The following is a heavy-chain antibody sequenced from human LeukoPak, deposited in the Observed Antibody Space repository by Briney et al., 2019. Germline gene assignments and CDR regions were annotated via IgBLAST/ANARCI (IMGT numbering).Heavy chain of an antibody. CDR1: GFTFSSYW. V-gene: IGHV3-74*01. CDR3: ARGGGYYGSGSLHYYYYGMDV. J-gene: IGHJ6*02. D-gene: IGHD3-10*01. CDR2: INSDGSST. Sequence: PGGSLRLSCAASGFTFSSYWMHWVRQAPGKGLVWVSRINSDGSSTNYADSVKGRFTISRDNAKNTLYLQMNSLRAEDTAVYYCARGGGYYGSGSLHYYYYGMDVWGQGTTVTVSS.